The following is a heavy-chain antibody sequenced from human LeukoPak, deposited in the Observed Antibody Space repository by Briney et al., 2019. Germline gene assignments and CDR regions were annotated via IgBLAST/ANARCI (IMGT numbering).Heavy chain of an antibody. CDR3: ASSPLELGFDY. Sequence: PGGSLRLSCAASGFTVSSNYMSWVRQAPGKGLEWVSVIYSGGSTYYADSVKGRFTISRDNSKNTLYLQMNSLRAEDTAVYYCASSPLELGFDYWGQGTLVTVSS. V-gene: IGHV3-53*01. D-gene: IGHD1-7*01. CDR2: IYSGGST. J-gene: IGHJ4*02. CDR1: GFTVSSNY.